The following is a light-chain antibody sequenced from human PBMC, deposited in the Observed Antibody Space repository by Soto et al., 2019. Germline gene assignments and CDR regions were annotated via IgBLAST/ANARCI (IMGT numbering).Light chain of an antibody. CDR1: SSDVGGNKY. Sequence: QSALTQPASVSGSPGQSITISCTGTSSDVGGNKYVSWYQHYPGKAPKLMIGDVSNGPSGVSNRFSGSKSGNTASLTISGLQAEDEADYYCSAFTGTTYVFGTGTKVTVL. CDR3: SAFTGTTYV. CDR2: DVS. J-gene: IGLJ1*01. V-gene: IGLV2-14*03.